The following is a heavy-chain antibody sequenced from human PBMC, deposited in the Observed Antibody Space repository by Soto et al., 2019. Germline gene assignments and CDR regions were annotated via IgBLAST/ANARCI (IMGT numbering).Heavy chain of an antibody. D-gene: IGHD2-2*01. J-gene: IGHJ3*02. Sequence: PGGSLRLSCAASGFTFSSYSMNWVRQAPGRGLEWVSSISSSSSYIYYADSVKGRFTISRDNAKNSLYLQMNSLRAEDTAVYYCARVGGGYQLLHAFDIWGQGTMVTVSS. CDR3: ARVGGGYQLLHAFDI. CDR2: ISSSSSYI. V-gene: IGHV3-21*01. CDR1: GFTFSSYS.